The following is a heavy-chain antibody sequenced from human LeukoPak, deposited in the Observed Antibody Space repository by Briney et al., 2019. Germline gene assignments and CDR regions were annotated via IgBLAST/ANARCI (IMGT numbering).Heavy chain of an antibody. J-gene: IGHJ4*02. CDR1: GFTFSSYA. V-gene: IGHV3-23*01. CDR3: ARAGSTSCQGRFDY. Sequence: GGSLRLSCAASGFTFSSYAMSWVRQAPGKGLEWVSAISGSGGSTYHADSVKGRFTISRDNSKNTLYLQMNSLRAEDTALYYCARAGSTSCQGRFDYWGQGTLVTVSS. D-gene: IGHD2-2*01. CDR2: ISGSGGST.